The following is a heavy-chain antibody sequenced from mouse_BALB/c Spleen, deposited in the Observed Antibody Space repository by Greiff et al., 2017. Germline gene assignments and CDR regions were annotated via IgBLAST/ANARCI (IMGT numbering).Heavy chain of an antibody. CDR2: INPGSGGT. CDR1: GYAFTNYL. J-gene: IGHJ4*01. CDR3: ARGEGTYYAMDY. D-gene: IGHD3-3*01. V-gene: IGHV1-54*01. Sequence: VQLQQSGAELVRPGTSVKVSCKASGYAFTNYLIEWVKQRPGQGLEWIGVINPGSGGTNYNEKFKGKATLTADKSSSTAYMQLSSLTSDDSAVYFCARGEGTYYAMDYWGQGTSVTVSS.